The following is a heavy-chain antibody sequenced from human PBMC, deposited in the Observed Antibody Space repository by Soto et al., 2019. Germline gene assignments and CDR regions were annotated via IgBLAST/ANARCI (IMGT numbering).Heavy chain of an antibody. V-gene: IGHV1-3*01. D-gene: IGHD3-10*01. CDR1: GYTFTSYA. Sequence: ASVKVSCKASGYTFTSYAMHWVSKAPGQRLEWMGWINAGNGNTKYSQKFQGRVTITRDTSASTAYMELSSLRSEDTAVYYCASSNRITMVRGPRAFDIWGQGTMVTVS. CDR2: INAGNGNT. J-gene: IGHJ3*02. CDR3: ASSNRITMVRGPRAFDI.